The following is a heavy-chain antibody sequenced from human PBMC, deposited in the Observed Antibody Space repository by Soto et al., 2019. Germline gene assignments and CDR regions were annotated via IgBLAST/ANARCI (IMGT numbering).Heavy chain of an antibody. CDR3: AKRGEAARHGLEDYYYGMDV. D-gene: IGHD6-6*01. CDR2: ISGSGGST. Sequence: GGSLRLSCAASGFTFSSYAMSWVRQAPGKGLEWVSAISGSGGSTYYADSVKGRFTISRDNSKNTLYLQMNSLRAEDTAVYYCAKRGEAARHGLEDYYYGMDVWGQGTTVTVSS. CDR1: GFTFSSYA. V-gene: IGHV3-23*01. J-gene: IGHJ6*02.